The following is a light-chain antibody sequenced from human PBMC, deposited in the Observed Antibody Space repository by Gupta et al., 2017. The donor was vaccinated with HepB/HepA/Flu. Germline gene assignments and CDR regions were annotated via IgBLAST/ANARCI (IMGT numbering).Light chain of an antibody. CDR2: YAS. J-gene: IGKJ4*01. CDR3: QQRSKWPVT. V-gene: IGKV3-11*01. Sequence: DIVLTQSPATLSLSPGERATLSCRASQSVSISLAWYQQKPGQAPRLLIYYASTRDTGIPARFSGSGSGTEFTLTISSLEPEDFAVYYCQQRSKWPVTFGGGTKLEIK. CDR1: QSVSIS.